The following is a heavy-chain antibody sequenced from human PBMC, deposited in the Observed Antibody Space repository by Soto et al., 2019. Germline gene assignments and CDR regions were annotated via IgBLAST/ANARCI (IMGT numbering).Heavy chain of an antibody. J-gene: IGHJ6*02. CDR2: IRSKAYGGTT. CDR3: TRDVVVVVAVNYYYGMDV. V-gene: IGHV3-49*03. CDR1: GFTFGDYA. Sequence: PGGSLRLSCTASGFTFGDYAMSWFRQAPGKGLEWVGFIRSKAYGGTTEYAASVKGRFTISRDDSKSIAYLQMNSLKTEDTAVYYCTRDVVVVVAVNYYYGMDVWGQGTTVTV. D-gene: IGHD2-15*01.